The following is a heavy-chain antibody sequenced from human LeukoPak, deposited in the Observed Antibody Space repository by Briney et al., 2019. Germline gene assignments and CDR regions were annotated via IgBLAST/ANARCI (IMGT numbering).Heavy chain of an antibody. CDR2: INGDGRAT. V-gene: IGHV3-74*01. J-gene: IGHJ4*02. Sequence: PGGSLRLSCEASGFTFSGNWMHWVRQAPGKGLVWVSRINGDGRATYYADSLKGRFTISRDNAKNSLYLQMSSLRAEDTAVYYCARGLYSSSWYDFDYWGQGTLVTVSS. CDR3: ARGLYSSSWYDFDY. CDR1: GFTFSGNW. D-gene: IGHD6-13*01.